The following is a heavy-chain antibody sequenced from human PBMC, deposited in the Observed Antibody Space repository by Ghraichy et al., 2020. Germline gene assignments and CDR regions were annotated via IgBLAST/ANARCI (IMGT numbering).Heavy chain of an antibody. Sequence: GSLRLSCTVSGGSISSSSYYWGWIRQPPGKGLEWIGSIYYSGSTYYNPSLKSRVTISVDTSKNQFSLKLSSVTAADTAVYYCERWGGYSYGSFDYWGQGTLVTVSS. V-gene: IGHV4-39*01. CDR1: GGSISSSSYY. CDR2: IYYSGST. D-gene: IGHD5-18*01. J-gene: IGHJ4*02. CDR3: ERWGGYSYGSFDY.